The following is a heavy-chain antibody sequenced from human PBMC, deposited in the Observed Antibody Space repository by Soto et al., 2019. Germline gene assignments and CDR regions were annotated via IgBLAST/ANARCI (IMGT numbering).Heavy chain of an antibody. CDR1: GGSINSGGYC. V-gene: IGHV4-31*03. CDR2: ISYGGST. CDR3: SRGILV. Sequence: QVQLQESGPGLVKPSQTLSLTCTVSGGSINSGGYCWSWIRQHPGKGLDWIGCISYGGSTSYNPSMKSRVTISVDTSTNLFSLKLTSVTAADTAVYYCSRGILVWGQGALITVSS. J-gene: IGHJ4*02. D-gene: IGHD5-18*01.